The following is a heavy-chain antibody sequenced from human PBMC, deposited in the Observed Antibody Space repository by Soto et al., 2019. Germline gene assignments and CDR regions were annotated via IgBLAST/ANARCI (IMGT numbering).Heavy chain of an antibody. V-gene: IGHV4-31*03. CDR3: ASRRYGDYDWYFDL. Sequence: QVQLQESGPGLVKPSQTLSLTCTVSGGSISSGGYYWSWIRQHPGKGLEWIGYIYYSGSTYYNPSLKSRVTISVDTSKNQFALKLSSVTAADTAVYYCASRRYGDYDWYFDLWGRGTLVTVSS. CDR1: GGSISSGGYY. D-gene: IGHD4-17*01. J-gene: IGHJ2*01. CDR2: IYYSGST.